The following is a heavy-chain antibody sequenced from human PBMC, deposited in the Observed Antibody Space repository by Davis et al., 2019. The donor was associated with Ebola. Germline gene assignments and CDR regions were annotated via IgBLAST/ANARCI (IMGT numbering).Heavy chain of an antibody. CDR3: ARDSLYYDFWSGFDP. V-gene: IGHV3-33*01. D-gene: IGHD3-3*01. J-gene: IGHJ5*02. CDR2: IWYDGSNK. Sequence: GESLKISCAASGFTFSSYGMHWVRQAPGKGLEWVAVIWYDGSNKYYADSVKGRFTIFRDNSKNTLYLQMNSLRAEDTAVYYCARDSLYYDFWSGFDPWGQGTLVTVSS. CDR1: GFTFSSYG.